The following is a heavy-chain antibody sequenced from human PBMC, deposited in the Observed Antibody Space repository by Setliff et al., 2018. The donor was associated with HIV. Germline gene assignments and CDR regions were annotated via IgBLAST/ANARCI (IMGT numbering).Heavy chain of an antibody. J-gene: IGHJ4*02. Sequence: PSETLSLTCTVSGDSISSGSYYWTWIRQSAGKGLEWIGHIYTSGSTDYNPSLKSRLTISLDTSKNQFSLKLTSVTAADTAVYYCARYSPRGYTLTGPYWGQGTLVTVSS. V-gene: IGHV4-61*09. D-gene: IGHD6-25*01. CDR2: IYTSGST. CDR3: ARYSPRGYTLTGPY. CDR1: GDSISSGSYY.